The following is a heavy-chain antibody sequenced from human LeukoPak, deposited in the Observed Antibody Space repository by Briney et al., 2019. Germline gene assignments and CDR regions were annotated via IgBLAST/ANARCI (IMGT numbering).Heavy chain of an antibody. D-gene: IGHD3-9*01. CDR3: AREDYDVLTGFAGMDV. Sequence: SETLSLTCTVPGGSISSYYWSWLRQPAGKGLEWIGRIYTSGSINYNPSLKSRVTMSVDTSKNQFSLKLSSVTAADTAVYYCAREDYDVLTGFAGMDVWGQGTTVTVSS. V-gene: IGHV4-4*07. CDR2: IYTSGSI. J-gene: IGHJ6*02. CDR1: GGSISSYY.